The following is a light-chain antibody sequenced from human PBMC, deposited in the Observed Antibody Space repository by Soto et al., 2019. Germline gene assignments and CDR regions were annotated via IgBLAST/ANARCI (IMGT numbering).Light chain of an antibody. CDR2: DAS. J-gene: IGKJ4*01. CDR1: QSVSNY. Sequence: EIVLTQSPATLSLSPGESATLSCRASQSVSNYLAWYQQKPGQAPRLLIYDASNRATGIPARFSGSGSGTDFTLTISRLEPEDFAVYYCQQRSNWSPLTFGGGTKVEIK. V-gene: IGKV3-11*01. CDR3: QQRSNWSPLT.